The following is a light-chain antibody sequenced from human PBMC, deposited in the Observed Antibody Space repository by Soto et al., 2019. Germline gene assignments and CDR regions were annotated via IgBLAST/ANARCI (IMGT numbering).Light chain of an antibody. CDR2: DDK. CDR3: QVWDPTSHRV. Sequence: SSELTQPPSVSVAPGQTARITCGGNNIGSKIVQWFHQKPGQAPVLVVFDDKNKPSGMSERFSGSNSGNTATLTISRVEAGDEADYYCQVWDPTSHRVFGGGTKLTVL. J-gene: IGLJ2*01. CDR1: NIGSKI. V-gene: IGLV3-21*02.